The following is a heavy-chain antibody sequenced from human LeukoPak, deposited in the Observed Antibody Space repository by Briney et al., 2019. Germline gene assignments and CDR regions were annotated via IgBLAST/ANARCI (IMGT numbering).Heavy chain of an antibody. CDR1: GFTFSSYG. J-gene: IGHJ6*02. V-gene: IGHV3-30*18. Sequence: PGGSLRLSCAASGFTFSSYGMHWVRQAPGKGLEWVAVISYDGSNKYYADSVKGRFTISRDNSKNTLYLQMNSLRAEDTAAYYCAKDRGGSYYDYYYYGMDVWGQGTTVTVSS. CDR2: ISYDGSNK. CDR3: AKDRGGSYYDYYYYGMDV. D-gene: IGHD1-26*01.